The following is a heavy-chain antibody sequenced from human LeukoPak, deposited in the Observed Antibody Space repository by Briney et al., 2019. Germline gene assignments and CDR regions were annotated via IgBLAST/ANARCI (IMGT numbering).Heavy chain of an antibody. V-gene: IGHV3-23*01. CDR2: ITDNGGST. CDR1: GFSFSSYG. CDR3: ANMWELPGWFDY. Sequence: GGSLRLSCAASGFSFSSYGMSWVRQAPGKGLEWVSSITDNGGSTYYADSVKGRFTISRDNSRNMLYLQMNSLRAEDTAVYYCANMWELPGWFDYWGQGTLVTVSS. D-gene: IGHD1-26*01. J-gene: IGHJ4*02.